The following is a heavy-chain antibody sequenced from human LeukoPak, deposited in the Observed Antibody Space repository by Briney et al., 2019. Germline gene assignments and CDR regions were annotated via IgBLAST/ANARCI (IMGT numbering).Heavy chain of an antibody. CDR1: GYSFTAFY. CDR3: ARTGVSGTLLFFHYFDP. J-gene: IGHJ5*02. D-gene: IGHD5/OR15-5a*01. CDR2: IHPRSGDT. V-gene: IGHV1-2*02. Sequence: ASVKVSCKASGYSFTAFYIHWVRQAPGQGLEWMGWIHPRSGDTNYAYKFQGRVTMTRDTSISTAYMDLGSLGSDDTAVYYCARTGVSGTLLFFHYFDPWGQGTLVTVSS.